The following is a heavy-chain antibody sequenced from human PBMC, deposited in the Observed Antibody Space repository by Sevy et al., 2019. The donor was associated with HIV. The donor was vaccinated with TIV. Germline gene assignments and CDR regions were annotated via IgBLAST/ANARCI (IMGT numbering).Heavy chain of an antibody. D-gene: IGHD3-3*01. CDR3: ARLIFGVVAYYFDY. CDR1: GGSISSSSYY. J-gene: IGHJ4*02. V-gene: IGHV4-39*01. Sequence: SETLSLTCTVSGGSISSSSYYWGWIRQPPGKGLEWIGSIYYSGSTYYNPSLKSRVTISVDTSKNQFSLKLSSVTAADTALYYCARLIFGVVAYYFDYWGQGTLVTVSS. CDR2: IYYSGST.